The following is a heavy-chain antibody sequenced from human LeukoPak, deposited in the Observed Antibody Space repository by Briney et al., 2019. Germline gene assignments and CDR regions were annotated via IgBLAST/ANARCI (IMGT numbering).Heavy chain of an antibody. D-gene: IGHD2-21*02. CDR1: GFTFSSYA. V-gene: IGHV3-30-3*01. CDR2: ISYDGSNK. CDR3: ARDLGACGDDCYQGPHDY. J-gene: IGHJ4*02. Sequence: GGSLRLSCAASGFTFSSYAMHWVRQAPGKGLEWVAVISYDGSNKYYADSVKGRFTISRDNSKNTLYLQMNSLRAEDTAVYYCARDLGACGDDCYQGPHDYWGQGTLVTVSS.